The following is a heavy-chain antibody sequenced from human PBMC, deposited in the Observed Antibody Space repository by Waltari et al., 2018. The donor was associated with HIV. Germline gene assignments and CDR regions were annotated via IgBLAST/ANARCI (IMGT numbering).Heavy chain of an antibody. V-gene: IGHV4-34*01. CDR3: ARQPLYCRGGSCRLNWFDQ. CDR2: INQSGSA. D-gene: IGHD2-15*01. Sequence: QVQLQQWGAGLLKPSETLSLTCAVYGGSFSGFYWSWIRQPPGKGLEWIGEINQSGSAKHNPCLKSRVTNTVDTYKNQFSLKLSYGTAADTAVYYCARQPLYCRGGSCRLNWFDQWGQGTLVTVSS. CDR1: GGSFSGFY. J-gene: IGHJ5*02.